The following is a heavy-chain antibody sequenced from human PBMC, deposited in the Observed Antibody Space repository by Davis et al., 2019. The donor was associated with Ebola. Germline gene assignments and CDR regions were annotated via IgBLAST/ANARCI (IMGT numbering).Heavy chain of an antibody. V-gene: IGHV1-69*08. Sequence: AASVKVSCKASGGTFSNYTFHWVRQAPGQGLEWMGRVIPILGTADYAQRFQGRVTITADTSTHTAYMELSSLRSDDTAMYYCTRGKWFDPWGQGTLVAVSS. CDR3: TRGKWFDP. CDR2: VIPILGTA. J-gene: IGHJ5*02. CDR1: GGTFSNYT.